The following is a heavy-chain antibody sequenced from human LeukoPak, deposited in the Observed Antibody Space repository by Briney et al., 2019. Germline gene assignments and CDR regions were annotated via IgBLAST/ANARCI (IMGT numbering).Heavy chain of an antibody. J-gene: IGHJ4*02. Sequence: ASVKVSCKASGYTFTGYYMHWVRQAPGQGLEWMGRINPNSCGTNDAQKFQGRVTMTRDTSISTAYMELSRLRSDDTAVYYCARDWAVAGIDYWGQGTLVTVSS. D-gene: IGHD6-19*01. CDR1: GYTFTGYY. CDR2: INPNSCGT. V-gene: IGHV1-2*06. CDR3: ARDWAVAGIDY.